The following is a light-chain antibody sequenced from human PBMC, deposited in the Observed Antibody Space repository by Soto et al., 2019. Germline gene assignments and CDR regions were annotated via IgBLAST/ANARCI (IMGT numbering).Light chain of an antibody. V-gene: IGLV2-11*01. CDR3: CSYAGGYTFV. J-gene: IGLJ1*01. CDR1: SGNIGAYNF. CDR2: DAT. Sequence: QSFLTQPRSVSGSPGQSVTISCTGASGNIGAYNFVSWYQLHPDKAPKVIIYDATKRPSGVPDRFSGSKSGNTASLTISGLQAEDEADYYCCSYAGGYTFVFGNGTKVTVL.